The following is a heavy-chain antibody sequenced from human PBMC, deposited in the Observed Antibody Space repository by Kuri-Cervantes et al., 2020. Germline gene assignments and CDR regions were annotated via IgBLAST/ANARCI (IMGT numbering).Heavy chain of an antibody. V-gene: IGHV3-30-3*01. J-gene: IGHJ3*02. D-gene: IGHD6-25*01. Sequence: GESLKISCAASGFTFSSHAMHWVRQAPGKGLEWVAVISYDGSNKYYADSVKGRFTISRDNSKNTLYLQMNSLRAEDTAVYYCAAASKLRAFDIWGQGTMVTVSS. CDR2: ISYDGSNK. CDR1: GFTFSSHA. CDR3: AAASKLRAFDI.